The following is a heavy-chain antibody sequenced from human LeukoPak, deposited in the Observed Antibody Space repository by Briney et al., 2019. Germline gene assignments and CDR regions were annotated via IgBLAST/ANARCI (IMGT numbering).Heavy chain of an antibody. CDR2: ISGSGGST. D-gene: IGHD3-3*01. J-gene: IGHJ4*02. V-gene: IGHV3-23*01. CDR1: GFTFSSYA. CDR3: ARDPRFLEWLYFDY. Sequence: GGSLRLSCAASGFTFSSYAMSWVRQAPGKGLEWVSAISGSGGSTYYADSVKGRFTISRDNSKNTLYLQMNSLRAEDTAVYYCARDPRFLEWLYFDYWGQGTLVTVSS.